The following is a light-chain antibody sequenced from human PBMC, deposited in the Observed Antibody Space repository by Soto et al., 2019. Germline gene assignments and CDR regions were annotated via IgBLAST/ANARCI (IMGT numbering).Light chain of an antibody. J-gene: IGKJ1*01. V-gene: IGKV3-20*01. Sequence: EIVLTQSPGTLSLSPGERATLSCRASQPVTSNYLVWYQQRPGQAPRLLIYGASARATGIPDRFSGSGSGRYFNLRISRLEPEDFAVYYCHQYGSSPPWTFGQGTKVDIK. CDR1: QPVTSNY. CDR2: GAS. CDR3: HQYGSSPPWT.